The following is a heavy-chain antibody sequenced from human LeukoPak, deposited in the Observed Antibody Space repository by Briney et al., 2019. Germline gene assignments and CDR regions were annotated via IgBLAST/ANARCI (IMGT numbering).Heavy chain of an antibody. Sequence: GGSLRLSCAASGFTFSNYWMSWVRQAPGKGLEWVANIKQDGSEKYYVDSVKGRFTISRDNAKNSLYLQMNSLRAEDTAVYYCARDLMGYNYYYMDVWGKGTTVTVSS. D-gene: IGHD3-16*02. CDR3: ARDLMGYNYYYMDV. J-gene: IGHJ6*03. V-gene: IGHV3-7*01. CDR2: IKQDGSEK. CDR1: GFTFSNYW.